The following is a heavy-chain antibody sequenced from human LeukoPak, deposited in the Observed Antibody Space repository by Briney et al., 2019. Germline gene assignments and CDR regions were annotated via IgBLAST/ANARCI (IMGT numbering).Heavy chain of an antibody. CDR3: ARVIVVVPAARGLLDY. J-gene: IGHJ4*02. CDR1: GCSISSYY. V-gene: IGHV4-4*07. CDR2: IYTSGST. Sequence: LSETLSLTCTVSGCSISSYYRSWIRQPAGQGLEWIGCIYTSGSTKYNPTLKSPVTMSVDTSKNQFSLKLSSVTAADTAVYYCARVIVVVPAARGLLDYWGQGTLVTVSS. D-gene: IGHD2-2*01.